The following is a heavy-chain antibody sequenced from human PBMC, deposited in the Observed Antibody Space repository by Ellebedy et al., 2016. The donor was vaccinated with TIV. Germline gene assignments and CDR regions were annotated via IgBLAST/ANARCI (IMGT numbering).Heavy chain of an antibody. V-gene: IGHV4-38-2*02. Sequence: SETLSLXXTVSGYSISSGYYWGWIRQPPGKGLEWIGSIYHSGSTYYNPSLKSRVTISVDTSKNQFSLKLSSVTAADTAVYYCARAYGSGWTNWFDPWGQGTLVTVSS. D-gene: IGHD6-19*01. CDR3: ARAYGSGWTNWFDP. J-gene: IGHJ5*02. CDR1: GYSISSGYY. CDR2: IYHSGST.